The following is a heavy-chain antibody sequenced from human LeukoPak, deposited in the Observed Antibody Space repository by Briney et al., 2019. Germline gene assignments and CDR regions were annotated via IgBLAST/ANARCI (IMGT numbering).Heavy chain of an antibody. CDR3: ALLAVASDFDY. Sequence: GGSLRLSCAASGFMFSSFEMYWVRQAPGKGLEWVSYISSGASTMYYADSVKGRFTISRDNARNSLFLQMNSLRAEDTAVYYCALLAVASDFDYWGERTLVTVSS. V-gene: IGHV3-48*03. J-gene: IGHJ4*02. D-gene: IGHD6-19*01. CDR1: GFMFSSFE. CDR2: ISSGASTM.